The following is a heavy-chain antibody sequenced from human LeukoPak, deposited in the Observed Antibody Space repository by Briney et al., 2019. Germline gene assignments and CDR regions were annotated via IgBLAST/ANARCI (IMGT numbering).Heavy chain of an antibody. CDR2: IIPIFGTA. CDR1: GGTFSSYA. V-gene: IGHV1-69*05. D-gene: IGHD4-17*01. Sequence: SVKVSCKASGGTFSSYAISWVRQAPGQGLEWMGGIIPIFGTANYAQKLQGRVTMTTDTSTSTAYMELRSLRSDDTAVYYCARAVTVHYYYYYMDVWGKGTTVTISS. CDR3: ARAVTVHYYYYYMDV. J-gene: IGHJ6*03.